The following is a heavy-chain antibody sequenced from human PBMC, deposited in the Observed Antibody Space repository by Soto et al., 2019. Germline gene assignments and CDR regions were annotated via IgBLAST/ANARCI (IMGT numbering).Heavy chain of an antibody. D-gene: IGHD2-15*01. CDR1: GGSISNYY. J-gene: IGHJ4*02. CDR2: IYDSGST. V-gene: IGHV4-59*01. CDR3: AAAPRY. Sequence: SETLSLTCTVSGGSISNYYWSWARQPPGKGLEWIGYIYDSGSTNYNPSLKSRVTISVDTSKNQFSLRLTSVTAADTAVYYCAAAPRYWGQGNLVTVSS.